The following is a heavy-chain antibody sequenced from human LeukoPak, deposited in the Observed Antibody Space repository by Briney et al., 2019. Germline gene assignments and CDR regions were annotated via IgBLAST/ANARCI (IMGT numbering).Heavy chain of an antibody. D-gene: IGHD2-21*02. Sequence: ASVKVSCKASGYAFTGYYIHWVRQAPGQGLEWMGWINPNSGGTNYAQKFQGRVTMTRDTSISTAYMELSRLRSDDTAVYYCARRLAPGDTDYYGMDVWGQGTTVTVSS. CDR2: INPNSGGT. CDR1: GYAFTGYY. CDR3: ARRLAPGDTDYYGMDV. V-gene: IGHV1-2*02. J-gene: IGHJ6*02.